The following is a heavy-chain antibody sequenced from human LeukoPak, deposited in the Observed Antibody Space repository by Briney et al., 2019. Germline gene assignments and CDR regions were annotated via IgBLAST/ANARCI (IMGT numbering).Heavy chain of an antibody. V-gene: IGHV3-30-3*01. Sequence: GRSLRLSCAASGFIFSTYDMHWVRQAPGKGLEGVAVISREGGIAYHADSVKGRFTISRDNSKNTLYLQMNSLRADDTAVYYCARHFTTGSIDHWGQGNLVTVSS. D-gene: IGHD3-9*01. CDR3: ARHFTTGSIDH. CDR2: ISREGGIA. J-gene: IGHJ4*02. CDR1: GFIFSTYD.